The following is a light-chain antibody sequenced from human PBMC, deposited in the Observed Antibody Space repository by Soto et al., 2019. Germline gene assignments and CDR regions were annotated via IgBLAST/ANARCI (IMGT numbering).Light chain of an antibody. Sequence: DIQMTQSPSSLSASVGDRVTITCLASQSINFYLNWYQQKPGKAPKFLIYAASNLESGVPSRFSGSGSGTDFTLTISSLQPEDFATYYCQQSYSTPRITFGQGTRLEIK. CDR3: QQSYSTPRIT. CDR2: AAS. V-gene: IGKV1-39*01. J-gene: IGKJ5*01. CDR1: QSINFY.